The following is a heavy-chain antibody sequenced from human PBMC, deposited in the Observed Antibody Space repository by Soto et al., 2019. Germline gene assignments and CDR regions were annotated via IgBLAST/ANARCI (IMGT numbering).Heavy chain of an antibody. CDR3: AREGILTGYSMLGVVTATRYFDY. Sequence: EVQLVESGGGLVQPGGSLRLSCAASGFTFSSYWMSWVRQAPGKGLEWVANIKQDGSEKYYVDSVKGRFTISRDNAKNSLYLQMNSLRAEDTAVYYCAREGILTGYSMLGVVTATRYFDYWGQGTLVTVSS. CDR1: GFTFSSYW. V-gene: IGHV3-7*03. D-gene: IGHD3-9*01. J-gene: IGHJ4*02. CDR2: IKQDGSEK.